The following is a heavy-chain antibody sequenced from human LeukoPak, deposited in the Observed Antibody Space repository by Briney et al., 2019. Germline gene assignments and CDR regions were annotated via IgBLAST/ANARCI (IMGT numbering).Heavy chain of an antibody. J-gene: IGHJ4*02. CDR2: ISSNGGST. CDR1: GFTLSSYG. Sequence: PGGSLRLSCAASGFTLSSYGIHWVRQAPGQGLEYVSGISSNGGSTYYANSVKGRFTISRDNSKNTLYLQMGSLRDEDMAVYYCARDLDGDLMYWGQGTLVTVSS. D-gene: IGHD4-17*01. CDR3: ARDLDGDLMY. V-gene: IGHV3-64*01.